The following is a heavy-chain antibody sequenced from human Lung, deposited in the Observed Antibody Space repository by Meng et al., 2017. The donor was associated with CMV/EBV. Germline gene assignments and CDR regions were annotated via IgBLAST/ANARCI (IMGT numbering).Heavy chain of an antibody. Sequence: KVSCKTSGYTFTGYYTHWVRQAPGQGLEWMGRINPKSGATDYAQKFQGRVTLTRDTSINTAYMELNRLTPDDTAVYYCARFGEVIDYWGQGTLVTVSS. J-gene: IGHJ4*02. CDR3: ARFGEVIDY. V-gene: IGHV1-2*06. CDR1: GYTFTGYY. CDR2: INPKSGAT. D-gene: IGHD3-10*01.